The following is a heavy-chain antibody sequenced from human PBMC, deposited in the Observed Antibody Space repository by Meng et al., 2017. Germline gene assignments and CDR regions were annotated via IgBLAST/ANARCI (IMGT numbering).Heavy chain of an antibody. CDR3: ARVRGSGSLGIFDY. D-gene: IGHD3-10*01. V-gene: IGHV1-8*01. Sequence: VQLVQSGAEGQKPGASAKVSCKASVYTFTSYDINWVRQATGQGLEWMGWMNPNSGNTGYAQKFQGRVTMTRNTSISTAYMELSSLRSEDTAVYYCARVRGSGSLGIFDYWGQGTLVTVSS. CDR2: MNPNSGNT. CDR1: VYTFTSYD. J-gene: IGHJ4*02.